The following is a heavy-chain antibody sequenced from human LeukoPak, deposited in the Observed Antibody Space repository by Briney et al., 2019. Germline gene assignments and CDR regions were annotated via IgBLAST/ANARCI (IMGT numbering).Heavy chain of an antibody. CDR1: GGSISSYY. V-gene: IGHV4-59*01. Sequence: SETLSLTCTVSGGSISSYYWSWIRQPPGKGLEWIGYVYYSGSTNYNPSLKSRVTISVDTSKNHFSLKLSSVTAADTAVYYCARAPGGNAGNFQHWGQGTLVTVSS. J-gene: IGHJ1*01. D-gene: IGHD4-23*01. CDR3: ARAPGGNAGNFQH. CDR2: VYYSGST.